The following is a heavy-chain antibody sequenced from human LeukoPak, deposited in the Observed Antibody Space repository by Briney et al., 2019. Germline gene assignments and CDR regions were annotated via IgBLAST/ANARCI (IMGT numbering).Heavy chain of an antibody. Sequence: GGSLRLSCAASGFTFSGYWMTWVRQAPGKGLEWVSDISSSVSTIYYADSVKGRFTIPRDNAKNSLYLQMNSLIAEDPAVYYCARDSAWWELLSGGPPSRFFWGQGTLVTVSS. CDR3: ARDSAWWELLSGGPPSRFF. CDR2: ISSSVSTI. V-gene: IGHV3-48*04. CDR1: GFTFSGYW. D-gene: IGHD1-26*01. J-gene: IGHJ4*02.